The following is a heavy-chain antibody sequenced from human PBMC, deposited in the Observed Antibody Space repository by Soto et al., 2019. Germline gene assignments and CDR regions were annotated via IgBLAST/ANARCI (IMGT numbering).Heavy chain of an antibody. CDR3: VSSLNYDFWRDGGRHFYFDY. Sequence: PSETLSLTCAVSGGSISRSYWWNCVRRTPRGGLEWIGKIYNGGTTNYNPSLKNQVTISVDKSKNQFSLKLTSVTAAVTAVYYRVSSLNYDFWRDGGRHFYFDYWGRGILVTVSS. D-gene: IGHD3-3*01. J-gene: IGHJ4*02. CDR1: GGSISRSYW. V-gene: IGHV4-4*02. CDR2: IYNGGTT.